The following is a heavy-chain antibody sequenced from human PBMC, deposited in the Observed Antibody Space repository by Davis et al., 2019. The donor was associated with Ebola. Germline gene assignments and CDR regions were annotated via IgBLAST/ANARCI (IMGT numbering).Heavy chain of an antibody. V-gene: IGHV1-18*01. CDR2: ISAYNGHT. J-gene: IGHJ4*02. D-gene: IGHD2-15*01. Sequence: AASVKVSCKSSGYTFTSYGISWVRQAPGQGLEWMAWISAYNGHTNYAQKFQGRLTLTTDTSTSTVYMELRSLTSDDTAVYYCARRAYCSGGNCYVGYFDYWGQGTLVTVSS. CDR1: GYTFTSYG. CDR3: ARRAYCSGGNCYVGYFDY.